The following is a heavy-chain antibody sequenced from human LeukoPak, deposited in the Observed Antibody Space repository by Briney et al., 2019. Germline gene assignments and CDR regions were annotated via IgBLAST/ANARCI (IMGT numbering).Heavy chain of an antibody. V-gene: IGHV1-69*04. Sequence: ASVKVSCKASGGTFSSYAISWVRQAPGQGLEWMGRIIPILGIANYAQKFQGRVTITADKSTSTAYMELSSLRSEDTAVYYCARAGPYYYGSGSYYGGLHFDYWGQGTLVTVSS. D-gene: IGHD3-10*01. J-gene: IGHJ4*02. CDR2: IIPILGIA. CDR1: GGTFSSYA. CDR3: ARAGPYYYGSGSYYGGLHFDY.